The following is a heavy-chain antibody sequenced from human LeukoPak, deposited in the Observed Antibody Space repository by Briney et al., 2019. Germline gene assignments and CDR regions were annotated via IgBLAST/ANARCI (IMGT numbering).Heavy chain of an antibody. V-gene: IGHV1-18*01. D-gene: IGHD1-26*01. Sequence: ASVKVSCKASGYTFTSYGISWVRQAPGQGLEWMGWISAYNGNTNYAQKLQGRVTMTTDTSTSTAYMELRSLRSDDTTVYYCAREGQVGATLYYSDYWGQGTLVTVSS. CDR3: AREGQVGATLYYSDY. J-gene: IGHJ4*02. CDR2: ISAYNGNT. CDR1: GYTFTSYG.